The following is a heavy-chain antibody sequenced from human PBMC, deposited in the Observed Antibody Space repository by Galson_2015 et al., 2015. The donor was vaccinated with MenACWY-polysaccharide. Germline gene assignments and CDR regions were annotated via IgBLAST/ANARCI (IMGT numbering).Heavy chain of an antibody. V-gene: IGHV3-74*01. CDR3: AKYSSSSHAVDH. J-gene: IGHJ4*02. Sequence: SLRLSCAASGFTFGSYWMSWVRQAPGKGLVWVSRINSDGSSTSYADSVKGRFTNSRDNAKNTLYLQMNSLRAEDTAVYYCAKYSSSSHAVDHWGQGTLVTVSP. CDR1: GFTFGSYW. D-gene: IGHD6-6*01. CDR2: INSDGSST.